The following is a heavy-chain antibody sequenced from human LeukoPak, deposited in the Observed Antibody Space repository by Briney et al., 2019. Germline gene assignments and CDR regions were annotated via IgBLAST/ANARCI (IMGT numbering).Heavy chain of an antibody. Sequence: SVKVSCKASGGTFSSYAISWVRQAPGQGLEWMGRIIPIFGTANYAQKFQGRVTITTDESTSTAYMELSSLRSEDTAVYYCAREGPPVGATTPTVGYWGQGTLVTVSS. D-gene: IGHD1-26*01. CDR2: IIPIFGTA. J-gene: IGHJ4*02. CDR1: GGTFSSYA. CDR3: AREGPPVGATTPTVGY. V-gene: IGHV1-69*05.